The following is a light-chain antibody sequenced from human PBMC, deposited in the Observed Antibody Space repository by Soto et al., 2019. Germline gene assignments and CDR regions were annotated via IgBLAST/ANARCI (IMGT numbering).Light chain of an antibody. V-gene: IGKV1-5*03. CDR3: QQYYSHYT. CDR1: QSISSW. CDR2: KAS. J-gene: IGKJ2*01. Sequence: DIQMTQSPSTLSASVGDRVTITCRASQSISSWLAWYQQKPGKATKLLIYKASTLESGVPSRFSGSGSGTEFTLTISRLQPDDVATYYCQQYYSHYTFGQGTKVEIK.